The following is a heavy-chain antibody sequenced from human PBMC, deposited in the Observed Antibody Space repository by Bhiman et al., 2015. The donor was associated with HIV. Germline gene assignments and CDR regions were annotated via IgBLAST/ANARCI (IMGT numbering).Heavy chain of an antibody. CDR3: ARDMRRYCSGGSCPNNY. CDR1: GFTFSNSW. Sequence: EVQLVESGGGLVQPGGSLRLSCVASGFTFSNSWMNWVRQAPGKGLEWVSGINWNGGTTGYADSVKGRFTLSRDNAKNSLYLQMNSLRAEDTALYYCARDMRRYCSGGSCPNNYWGQGTLVTVSS. V-gene: IGHV3-20*04. CDR2: INWNGGTT. J-gene: IGHJ4*02. D-gene: IGHD2-15*01.